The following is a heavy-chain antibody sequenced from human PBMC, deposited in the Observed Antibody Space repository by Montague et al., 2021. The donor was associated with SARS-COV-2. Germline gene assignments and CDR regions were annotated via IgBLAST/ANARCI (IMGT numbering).Heavy chain of an antibody. D-gene: IGHD3-16*01. V-gene: IGHV3-20*03. CDR3: ARDHAYRNCIDY. Sequence: TNYADSVKGRFTISRDNAKNSLYLQLNSLRAEDTAWYFCARDHAYRNCIDYWGQGILVKVSS. CDR2: T. J-gene: IGHJ4*02.